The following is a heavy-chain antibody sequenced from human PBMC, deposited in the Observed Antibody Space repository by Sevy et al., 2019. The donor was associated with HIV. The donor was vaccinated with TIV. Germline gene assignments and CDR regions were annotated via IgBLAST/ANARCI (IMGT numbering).Heavy chain of an antibody. J-gene: IGHJ6*03. D-gene: IGHD2-15*01. V-gene: IGHV3-72*01. CDR3: VRGPNCGVGGCQQISPYCLDV. Sequence: GGSLRLSCAASGSTFSDHYVDWVRQAPGKGLEWVGRIRNRPNSYTTEYAASVKGRFTISRDDSKNSVYLQMNSLKTQDSAVYYCVRGPNCGVGGCQQISPYCLDVWGKGATVTVSS. CDR2: IRNRPNSYTT. CDR1: GSTFSDHY.